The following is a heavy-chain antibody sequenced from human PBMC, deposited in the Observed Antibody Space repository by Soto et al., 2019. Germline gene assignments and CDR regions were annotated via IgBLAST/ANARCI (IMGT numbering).Heavy chain of an antibody. CDR2: IYYSGST. Sequence: KASETLSLTCTVSGGSISSGGYYWSWIRQHPGKGLEWIGYIYYSGSTNYNPSLKSRVTMSVDTSKNQFSLKLSSVTAADTAVYYCAREAEYSSSPFDYWGQGTLVTVSS. V-gene: IGHV4-61*08. J-gene: IGHJ4*02. CDR1: GGSISSGGYY. CDR3: AREAEYSSSPFDY. D-gene: IGHD6-6*01.